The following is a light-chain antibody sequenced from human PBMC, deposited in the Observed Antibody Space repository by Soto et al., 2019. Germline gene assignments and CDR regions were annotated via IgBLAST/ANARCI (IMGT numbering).Light chain of an antibody. CDR3: AAWDDGLNGFV. CDR2: SYN. CDR1: SSNIGSNT. V-gene: IGLV1-44*01. J-gene: IGLJ1*01. Sequence: QAVVTQPPSASGTPGQRVTISCSGSSSNIGSNTVNWYQQLPKTAPKLLIYSYNQRPSGVPDRFSGSKSGTSASLAISGLQSEDEADYYCAAWDDGLNGFVFGTGTKLTVL.